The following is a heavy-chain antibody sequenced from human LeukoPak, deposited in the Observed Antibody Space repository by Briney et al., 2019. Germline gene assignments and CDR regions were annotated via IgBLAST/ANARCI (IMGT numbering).Heavy chain of an antibody. J-gene: IGHJ6*02. CDR3: ARHHCSSTSCYGRGSMDV. CDR1: GYSFTSYW. CDR2: IYPGDSDT. D-gene: IGHD2-2*01. V-gene: IGHV5-51*01. Sequence: GESLKISCKGSGYSFTSYWIGWVRQMPGKGLEWMGIIYPGDSDTRYSPSFQGQATISADKSISTAYLQWSSLKASDTAMYYCARHHCSSTSCYGRGSMDVWDQGTTVTVSS.